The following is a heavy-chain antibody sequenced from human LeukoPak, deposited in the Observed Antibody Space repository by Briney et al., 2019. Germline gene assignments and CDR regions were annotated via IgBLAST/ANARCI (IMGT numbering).Heavy chain of an antibody. CDR3: ARGNRYCSGGSCKYYFDY. CDR1: GYTFTSYD. V-gene: IGHV1-8*01. J-gene: IGHJ4*02. CDR2: MNPNSGNT. Sequence: ASVKVSCKASGYTFTSYDINWVRQATGQGLEWMGWMNPNSGNTGYAQKFQGRVTMTRNTSISTAYMELCSLRSEDTAVYYCARGNRYCSGGSCKYYFDYWGQGTLVTVSS. D-gene: IGHD2-15*01.